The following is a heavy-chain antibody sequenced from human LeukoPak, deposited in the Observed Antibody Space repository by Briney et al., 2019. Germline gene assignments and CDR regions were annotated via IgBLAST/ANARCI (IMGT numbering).Heavy chain of an antibody. J-gene: IGHJ6*03. D-gene: IGHD6-6*01. CDR1: GFTFRTYA. Sequence: GGSLRLSCAASGFTFRTYAMSWVRQAPGKGLEWVSGISDSGDGTYYAESVKGRFTISRDNSKNTVFLQMNSLRADDTAKYYCARRPFYYMDVWGKGTTVTVSS. CDR3: ARRPFYYMDV. CDR2: ISDSGDGT. V-gene: IGHV3-23*01.